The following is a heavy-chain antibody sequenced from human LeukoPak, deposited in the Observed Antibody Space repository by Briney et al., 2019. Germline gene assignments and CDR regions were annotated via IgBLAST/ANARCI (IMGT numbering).Heavy chain of an antibody. CDR2: IHSGGST. V-gene: IGHV3-66*01. CDR3: AREGMAVPGTLDY. D-gene: IGHD6-19*01. CDR1: GFTFSDYY. J-gene: IGHJ4*02. Sequence: GGSLRLSCAASGFTFSDYYMSWVRQAPGKGLKWVSVIHSGGSTYYADSVKGRFTISRDNSKNTLYLQMNSLRAEDTAVYYCAREGMAVPGTLDYWGQGTLVTVSS.